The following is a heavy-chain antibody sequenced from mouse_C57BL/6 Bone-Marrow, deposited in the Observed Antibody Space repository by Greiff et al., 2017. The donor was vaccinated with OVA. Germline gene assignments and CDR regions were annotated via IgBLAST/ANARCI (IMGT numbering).Heavy chain of an antibody. J-gene: IGHJ1*03. CDR2: INPSNGGT. D-gene: IGHD4-1*02. CDR1: GYTFTSYW. V-gene: IGHV1-53*01. CDR3: ASVNWDGGWYFDV. Sequence: VQLQQPGTELVKPGASVKLSCKASGYTFTSYWMHWVKQRPGQGLEWIGNINPSNGGTNYNEKFKSKATLTVDKSSSTAYMQLSSLTSEDSAVYYCASVNWDGGWYFDVWGTGTTVTVSS.